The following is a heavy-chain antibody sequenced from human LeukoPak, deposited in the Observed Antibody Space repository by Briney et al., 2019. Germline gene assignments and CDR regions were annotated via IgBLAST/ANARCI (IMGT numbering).Heavy chain of an antibody. J-gene: IGHJ4*02. D-gene: IGHD4/OR15-4a*01. CDR3: ARDPSAVAANTYG. V-gene: IGHV3-66*01. CDR1: GFTAGNNY. Sequence: PGGSLRLSCAASGFTAGNNYMRWVRQAPWKGLEWGSVIYSGGDTYYADSVKGRFTISRASSKNTLYLQMNSLRAEDTAMYYCARDPSAVAANTYGWGQGTQVTVSS. CDR2: IYSGGDT.